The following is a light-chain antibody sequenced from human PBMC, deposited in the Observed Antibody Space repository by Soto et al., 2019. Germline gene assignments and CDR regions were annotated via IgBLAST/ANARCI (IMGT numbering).Light chain of an antibody. CDR2: VAS. CDR3: QQYNNWPPRT. Sequence: EIVMTQSPATLSVSPGERATLSCRASQSISNNLAWYQQKPGQAPSLLIYVASTRATGIPARFSGSGSGTEFTLPISSLQSEDSAVYYCQQYNNWPPRTFGQGTKLEIK. V-gene: IGKV3-15*01. J-gene: IGKJ2*01. CDR1: QSISNN.